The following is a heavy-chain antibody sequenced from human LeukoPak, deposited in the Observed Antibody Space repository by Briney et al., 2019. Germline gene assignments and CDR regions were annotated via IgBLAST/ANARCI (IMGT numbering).Heavy chain of an antibody. CDR2: IYTSGST. CDR3: AREREGPYGYLDY. D-gene: IGHD4-17*01. V-gene: IGHV4-61*02. J-gene: IGHJ4*02. CDR1: GGSISSASYY. Sequence: SETLSLTCTVSGGSISSASYYWSWIRQPAGKGLQWIGRIYTSGSTYYNPSLKSRVTISVDTSKNQFSLNLRSVTAADTAVYYCAREREGPYGYLDYWGQGILVTVSS.